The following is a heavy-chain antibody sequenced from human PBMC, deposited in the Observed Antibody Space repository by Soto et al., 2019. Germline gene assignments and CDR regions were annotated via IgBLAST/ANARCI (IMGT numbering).Heavy chain of an antibody. CDR1: GYTFTDYY. CDR2: ITPSGGST. V-gene: IGHV1-46*03. J-gene: IGHJ6*03. CDR3: ARSKYMDV. Sequence: QVQLVQSGAEVKKPGASVKVSCQASGYTFTDYYIHWVRQAPGQGLEWMGIITPSGGSTTYAQKLQGRVTMTRDTSTTTVYMELSSLRSEDTAMYYCARSKYMDVWGQGTPVTVSS.